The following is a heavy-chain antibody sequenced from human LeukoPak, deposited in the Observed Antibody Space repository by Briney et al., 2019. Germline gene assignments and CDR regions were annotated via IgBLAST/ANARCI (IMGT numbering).Heavy chain of an antibody. D-gene: IGHD3-10*01. J-gene: IGHJ4*02. V-gene: IGHV4-59*01. CDR2: IYYSGST. CDR3: ARYPGLEGTGSRGAFDY. Sequence: PSETLSLTCTVSGGSISSYYWSWIRQPPGKGLEWIGYIYYSGSTNYNPSLKSRVTISVDTSKNQFSLKLRSVTAADTAVYYCARYPGLEGTGSRGAFDYWGQGTLVTVSS. CDR1: GGSISSYY.